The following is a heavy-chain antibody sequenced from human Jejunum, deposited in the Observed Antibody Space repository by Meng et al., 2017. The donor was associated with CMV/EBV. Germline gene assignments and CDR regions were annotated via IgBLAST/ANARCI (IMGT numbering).Heavy chain of an antibody. V-gene: IGHV1-2*04. J-gene: IGHJ4*02. D-gene: IGHD3-10*01. CDR1: TDNY. CDR3: ARDFLLSHYLGSGTYGWYSDY. CDR2: INPNSGAT. Sequence: TDNYIHWVRRAHGQGLEWMRCINPNSGATYYARKFQGWVTMTRDTSISTVYMELTRLKSDDTAVYYCARDFLLSHYLGSGTYGWYSDYWGQGTLVTVSS.